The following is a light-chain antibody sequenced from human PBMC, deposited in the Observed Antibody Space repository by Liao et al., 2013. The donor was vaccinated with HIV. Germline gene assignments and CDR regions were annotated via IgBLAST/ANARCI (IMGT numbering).Light chain of an antibody. Sequence: SYELTQPPSVSVSPGQTASITCSGDKLGDKYACWYQQKPGQSPVLVIYEDTKRPSGIPERFSGSNSGNTATLTISGTQAMDEADYYCQAWDSNTAVFGGGTKVDRP. J-gene: IGLJ2*01. V-gene: IGLV3-1*01. CDR3: QAWDSNTAV. CDR1: KLGDKY. CDR2: EDT.